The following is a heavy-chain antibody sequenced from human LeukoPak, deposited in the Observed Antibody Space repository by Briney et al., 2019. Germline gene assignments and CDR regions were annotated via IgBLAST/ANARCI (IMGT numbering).Heavy chain of an antibody. CDR3: ARAGVGGYGDYPSGWFDP. J-gene: IGHJ5*02. V-gene: IGHV3-11*01. D-gene: IGHD4-17*01. Sequence: NPGGSLRLSCAASGFTFSDYYMSWIRQAPGKGLEWVSYISSSGSTIYYADSVKGRFTISRDNAKNSLYLQMNSLRAEDTAVYYCARAGVGGYGDYPSGWFDPWGQGTLVTVSS. CDR2: ISSSGSTI. CDR1: GFTFSDYY.